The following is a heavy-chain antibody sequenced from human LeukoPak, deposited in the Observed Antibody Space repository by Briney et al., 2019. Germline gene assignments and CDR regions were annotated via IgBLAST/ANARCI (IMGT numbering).Heavy chain of an antibody. D-gene: IGHD3-9*01. Sequence: ASVKVSCKASGYTFTSYAIYWVRQAPGQRLEWMGWINAGNGNTKYSQKFQGRVTITRDTSASTAYMELSSLRSEDTAVYYCARDQSSYYDILTGYYNGRGIFDYWGQGTLVTVSP. CDR3: ARDQSSYYDILTGYYNGRGIFDY. J-gene: IGHJ4*02. CDR2: INAGNGNT. V-gene: IGHV1-3*01. CDR1: GYTFTSYA.